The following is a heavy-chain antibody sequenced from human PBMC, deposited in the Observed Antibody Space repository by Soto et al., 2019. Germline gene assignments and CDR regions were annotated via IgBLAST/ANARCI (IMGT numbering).Heavy chain of an antibody. CDR3: VRYPRSVGGSYRPDY. CDR2: INSDGSIT. CDR1: GFTFSIYW. J-gene: IGHJ4*02. Sequence: LRLSCAASGFTFSIYWMHWVRQVPEKGLVWVSRINSDGSITNYADAVKGRFTISRDNVKNTLYLQMNSLRAEDTAVYYCVRYPRSVGGSYRPDYWGQGTLVTVPQ. D-gene: IGHD3-16*02. V-gene: IGHV3-74*01.